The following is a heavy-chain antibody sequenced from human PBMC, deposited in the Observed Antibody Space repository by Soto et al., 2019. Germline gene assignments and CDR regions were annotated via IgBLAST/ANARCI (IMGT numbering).Heavy chain of an antibody. Sequence: QITLKESGPTLVKPTQTLTLTCSFSGFSLSTSEVGVAWIRQPPGKALEWLALIYWDDDKRYSPSLKNRLTIPKDISKNQVVLTMTNMDPVDTATYYCTHKGGRGAGMDVWGQGTTVTVSS. CDR2: IYWDDDK. CDR1: GFSLSTSEVG. D-gene: IGHD2-15*01. CDR3: THKGGRGAGMDV. V-gene: IGHV2-5*02. J-gene: IGHJ6*02.